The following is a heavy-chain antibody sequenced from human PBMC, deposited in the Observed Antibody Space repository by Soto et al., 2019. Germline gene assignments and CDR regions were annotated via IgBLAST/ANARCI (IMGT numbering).Heavy chain of an antibody. J-gene: IGHJ4*02. CDR1: GGSMSTSY. V-gene: IGHV4-59*01. D-gene: IGHD6-19*01. CDR3: ARENSSGWYYFDF. CDR2: IYYSGST. Sequence: LSLPCTVSGGSMSTSYWSWIRQPPGKGLEWIGYIYYSGSTNYNPSLKSRVTISIDTSKNQFSLKLSSVTAADTAVHYCARENSSGWYYFDFWGQGTLVTVSS.